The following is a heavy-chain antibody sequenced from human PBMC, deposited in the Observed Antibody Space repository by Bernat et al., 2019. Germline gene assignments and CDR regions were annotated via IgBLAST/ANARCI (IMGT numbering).Heavy chain of an antibody. CDR1: GFTFDDYA. V-gene: IGHV3-9*01. D-gene: IGHD1-1*01. Sequence: EVQLVESGGGLVQPGRSLRLSCAASGFTFDDYAMHWVRQAPGKGLEWVSGISWNSATIAYADSVKGLFTISRDNAKNSLYLQMNSLRGEDTALYYCAKELSAGERFHYMDVWGIGTTVTVSS. J-gene: IGHJ6*03. CDR3: AKELSAGERFHYMDV. CDR2: ISWNSATI.